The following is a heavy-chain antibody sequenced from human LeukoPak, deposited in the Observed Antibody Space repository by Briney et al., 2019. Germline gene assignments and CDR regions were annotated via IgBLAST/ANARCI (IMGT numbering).Heavy chain of an antibody. CDR1: EFTFSNFW. Sequence: GGSLRLSCSASEFTFSNFWMSWVRQAPGKGPEWVAVISYDGSNKYYADSVKGRFTISRDNSKNTLYLQMNSLRAEDTAVYYCAKKGYYDGSGYYMYYFDHWGQGTLVTVSS. CDR3: AKKGYYDGSGYYMYYFDH. J-gene: IGHJ4*02. CDR2: ISYDGSNK. D-gene: IGHD3-22*01. V-gene: IGHV3-30*18.